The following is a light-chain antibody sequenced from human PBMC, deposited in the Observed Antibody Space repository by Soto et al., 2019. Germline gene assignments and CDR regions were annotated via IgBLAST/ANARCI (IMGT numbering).Light chain of an antibody. CDR2: GAS. CDR1: QIVTSTS. CDR3: QQYGSSPLT. V-gene: IGKV3-20*01. J-gene: IGKJ3*01. Sequence: EIVLTQSPGTLSLSPGERATLSCRASQIVTSTSLAWYQQKPGQAPRLLIFGASSRATGIPDRFSGSGSGTDLTLTISRLEPEDLAVYYCQQYGSSPLTFGPGTKVDFK.